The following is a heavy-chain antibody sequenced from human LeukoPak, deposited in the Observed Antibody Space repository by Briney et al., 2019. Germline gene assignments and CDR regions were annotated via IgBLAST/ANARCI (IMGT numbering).Heavy chain of an antibody. D-gene: IGHD5-18*01. Sequence: PGGSLRLSCAASGFTFSNYAMSWVRRAPGKGLEWVTAIRGGGDKTYYADSVKGRFTISRDNSRNTVYLQMNSLRAEDTAIYYCARDWDKDTAAIDNWGQRTLLIVSS. J-gene: IGHJ4*02. CDR3: ARDWDKDTAAIDN. V-gene: IGHV3-23*01. CDR2: IRGGGDKT. CDR1: GFTFSNYA.